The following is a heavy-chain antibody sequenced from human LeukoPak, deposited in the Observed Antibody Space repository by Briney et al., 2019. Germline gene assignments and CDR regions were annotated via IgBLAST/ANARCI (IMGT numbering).Heavy chain of an antibody. V-gene: IGHV3-30*18. CDR1: GFTFSSYG. Sequence: PGGSLRLSCAASGFTFSSYGMHWVRQAPGKGLEWVAVISYDGSNKYYADSVKGRFTISRDNSKNTLYLQMNSLRAEDTAVYYCAKERGDYVNWFDPWGQGTLVTVSS. D-gene: IGHD4-17*01. CDR2: ISYDGSNK. CDR3: AKERGDYVNWFDP. J-gene: IGHJ5*02.